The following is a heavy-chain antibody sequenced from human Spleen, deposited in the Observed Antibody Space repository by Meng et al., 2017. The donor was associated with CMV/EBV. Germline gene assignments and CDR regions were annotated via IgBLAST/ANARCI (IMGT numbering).Heavy chain of an antibody. CDR2: ISGSGGSK. CDR1: GFTFSSYV. D-gene: IGHD2-2*01. V-gene: IGHV3-23*01. Sequence: AASGFTFSSYVINWVRQAPGKGLEWVSGISGSGGSKYYADSAKGRFTISRDNPKNMMDLQMNSLRPEDTAIYYCAKGHSSGTIYFDYWGQGILVTVSS. J-gene: IGHJ4*01. CDR3: AKGHSSGTIYFDY.